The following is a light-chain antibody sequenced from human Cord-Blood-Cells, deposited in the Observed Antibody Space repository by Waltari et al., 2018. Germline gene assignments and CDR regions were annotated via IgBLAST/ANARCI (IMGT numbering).Light chain of an antibody. J-gene: IGLJ3*02. Sequence: SSELTQDPAVSVAFGQTVRITCPGTRLRSFYASWYQQKPGQAHVLVIYGKNNRPSGIPDRFSGSSSGNTASLTITGAQAEDEADYYCNSRDSSGNWVFGGGTKLTVL. CDR3: NSRDSSGNWV. CDR2: GKN. CDR1: RLRSFY. V-gene: IGLV3-19*01.